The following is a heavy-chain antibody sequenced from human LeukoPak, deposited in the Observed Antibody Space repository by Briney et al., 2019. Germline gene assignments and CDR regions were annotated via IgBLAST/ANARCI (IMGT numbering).Heavy chain of an antibody. V-gene: IGHV3-30-3*01. CDR3: ARDKDYYDSSGYLDY. D-gene: IGHD3-22*01. Sequence: SGGSLRLSCAASGFTFSSYAMHWVRQAPGKGLKWVAVISYDGSNKYYADSVKGRFTISRDNSKNTLYLQMNSLRAEDTAVYYCARDKDYYDSSGYLDYWGQGTLVTLSS. J-gene: IGHJ4*02. CDR2: ISYDGSNK. CDR1: GFTFSSYA.